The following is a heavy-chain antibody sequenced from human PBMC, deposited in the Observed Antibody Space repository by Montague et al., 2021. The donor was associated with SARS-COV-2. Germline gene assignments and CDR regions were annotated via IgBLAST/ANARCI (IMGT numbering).Heavy chain of an antibody. CDR1: GGSISSSNYY. J-gene: IGHJ4*02. V-gene: IGHV4-61*05. CDR3: VTPGKTAVAGQFDY. CDR2: IYYSGST. Sequence: SETLSLTCTVSGGSISSSNYYWGWIRQPPGKGLEWIGYIYYSGSTNYNPSLKSRVTISLDTPNNQFSLKITSSIVADTAIYYCVTPGKTAVAGQFDYWGPGILVTVSS. D-gene: IGHD6-19*01.